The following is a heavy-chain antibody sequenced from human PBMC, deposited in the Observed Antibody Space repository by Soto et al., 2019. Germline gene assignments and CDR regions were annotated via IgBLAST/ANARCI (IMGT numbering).Heavy chain of an antibody. CDR1: GGTFSSYA. J-gene: IGHJ3*02. CDR3: ARARTHGGNSGNDAFDI. D-gene: IGHD2-21*02. Sequence: SVKVSCKASGGTFSSYAISWVRQAPGQGLEWMGGIIPIFGTANYAQKFQGRVTITADKSTSTAYMELSSLRSEDTAGYYCARARTHGGNSGNDAFDIWGQGTMVTVSS. V-gene: IGHV1-69*06. CDR2: IIPIFGTA.